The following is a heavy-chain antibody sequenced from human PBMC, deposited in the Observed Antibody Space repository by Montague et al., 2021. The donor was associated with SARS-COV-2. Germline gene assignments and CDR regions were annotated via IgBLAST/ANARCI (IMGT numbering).Heavy chain of an antibody. Sequence: SETLSLTCTVSGASINGHHWSWIRQPPGKGLEWIGYMKSSGSTNYKPSLKSRVTISVDTSKKQVFLKMISVTAADTAVYYCARDLGDRDGGFDYWGQGTLVTVSS. CDR3: ARDLGDRDGGFDY. V-gene: IGHV4-59*11. CDR1: GASINGHH. D-gene: IGHD3-16*01. CDR2: MKSSGST. J-gene: IGHJ4*02.